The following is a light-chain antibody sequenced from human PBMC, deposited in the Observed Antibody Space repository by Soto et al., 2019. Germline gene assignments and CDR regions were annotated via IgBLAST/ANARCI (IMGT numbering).Light chain of an antibody. CDR2: EAS. V-gene: IGKV3-20*01. CDR3: QQYGSSPRYT. CDR1: QSVGGNY. Sequence: EIGFTPSPGTLPLSPGERATLSCRASQSVGGNYLAWYQQKPGRAPRLLMYEASNRATGIPDRFSGSGSGTDFTLTISRLEPEDFAVYYCQQYGSSPRYTFGQGTEVDIK. J-gene: IGKJ2*01.